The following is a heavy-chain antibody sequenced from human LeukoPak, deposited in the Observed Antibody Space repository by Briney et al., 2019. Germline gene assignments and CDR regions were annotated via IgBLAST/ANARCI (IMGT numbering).Heavy chain of an antibody. CDR3: AREPTGDDSSGYNWFDP. CDR1: GYTFTVYY. CDR2: INPNSGGT. Sequence: ASVKVSCKASGYTFTVYYMHWVRQAPGQGLEWMGWINPNSGGTNYAQKFQGRVTMTRDTSISTAYMELSRLRSDDTAVYYCAREPTGDDSSGYNWFDPWGQGTLVTVSS. V-gene: IGHV1-2*02. D-gene: IGHD3-22*01. J-gene: IGHJ5*02.